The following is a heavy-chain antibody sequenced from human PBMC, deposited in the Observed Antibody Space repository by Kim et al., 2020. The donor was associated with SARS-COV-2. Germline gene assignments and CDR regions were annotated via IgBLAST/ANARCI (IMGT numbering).Heavy chain of an antibody. CDR1: GFTFSNYW. CDR2: IKQDGSEK. V-gene: IGHV3-7*01. D-gene: IGHD6-19*01. CDR3: ARYRGSSIRYFFDC. J-gene: IGHJ3*01. Sequence: GGSVRLSCAASGFTFSNYWMSWVRQAPGKGLEWVANIKQDGSEKYYVDSVKGRITISRDNAKNSLYLQMDSLRVDDMAVYYCARYRGSSIRYFFDCWG.